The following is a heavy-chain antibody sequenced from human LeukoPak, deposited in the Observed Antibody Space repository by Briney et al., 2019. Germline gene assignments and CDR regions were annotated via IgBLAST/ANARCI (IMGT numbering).Heavy chain of an antibody. Sequence: GGSLRLSCAASGLTFSSYAMHWVRQAPGKGLEWVAVISYDGSNKYYADSVKGRFTISRDNSKNTLYLQMNSLRAEDTAVYYCAKSGDYYDSSGYYYPYYYYGMDVWGQGTTVTVSS. D-gene: IGHD3-22*01. CDR3: AKSGDYYDSSGYYYPYYYYGMDV. CDR1: GLTFSSYA. CDR2: ISYDGSNK. J-gene: IGHJ6*02. V-gene: IGHV3-30-3*02.